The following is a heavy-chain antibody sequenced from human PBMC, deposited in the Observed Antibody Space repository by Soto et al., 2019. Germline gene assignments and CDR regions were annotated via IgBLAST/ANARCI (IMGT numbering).Heavy chain of an antibody. J-gene: IGHJ6*02. CDR2: ISDIGCNT. V-gene: IGHV3-23*01. Sequence: GGSLRVSCAASGFTFSTYAMSWVRQGPGKGLEWVSGISDIGCNTYYADAVKGRFTISRDNSKNTLFLQMNSLRAEDTAVYYCATRRDASYYYYGMDVWGQGTTVTVSS. D-gene: IGHD2-2*01. CDR1: GFTFSTYA. CDR3: ATRRDASYYYYGMDV.